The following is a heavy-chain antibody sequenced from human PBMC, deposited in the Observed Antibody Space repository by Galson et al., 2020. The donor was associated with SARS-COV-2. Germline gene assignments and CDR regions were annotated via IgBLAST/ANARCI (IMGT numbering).Heavy chain of an antibody. Sequence: SGPTLVKPTETLTLTCTVPGFSLSNARMGVSWIRQPPGKAMEWHAHIFSNDEKSYSTSLKSRLTISKDTSKSQVVLTMTNMDPVDTATYYCARMSASYYYDSSGYPQVEYNWFDPWGQGTLVTVSS. CDR2: IFSNDEK. V-gene: IGHV2-26*01. CDR1: GFSLSNARMG. D-gene: IGHD3-22*01. CDR3: ARMSASYYYDSSGYPQVEYNWFDP. J-gene: IGHJ5*02.